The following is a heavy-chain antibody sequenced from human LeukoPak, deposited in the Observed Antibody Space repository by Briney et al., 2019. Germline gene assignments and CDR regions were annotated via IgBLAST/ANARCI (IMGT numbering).Heavy chain of an antibody. CDR1: GGSFSGYY. J-gene: IGHJ4*02. CDR2: INHSGST. V-gene: IGHV4-34*01. Sequence: SETLSLTCAVYGGSFSGYYWSWIRQPPGKGLEWIGEINHSGSTNYNPSLKSRVTISVDTSKNQFSLKLSSVTAADTAVYYCARGKYYDTDKKGEKPVDQLVSDYWGQGTLVTVSS. D-gene: IGHD3-22*01. CDR3: ARGKYYDTDKKGEKPVDQLVSDY.